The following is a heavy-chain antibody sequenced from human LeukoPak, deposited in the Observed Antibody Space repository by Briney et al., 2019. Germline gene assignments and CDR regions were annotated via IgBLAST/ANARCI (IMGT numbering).Heavy chain of an antibody. CDR1: GFTFSSYW. J-gene: IGHJ4*02. D-gene: IGHD3-10*01. CDR2: IKQDGSEK. Sequence: GGSLRLSCAASGFTFSSYWMSWVRQAPGKGLEWVANIKQDGSEKYYVDSVKGRFTISRDNAKNSLYLQMNSLRAEDTAVYYCARVDRTYYYGSGSYDVDYWGQGTLVTVSS. V-gene: IGHV3-7*01. CDR3: ARVDRTYYYGSGSYDVDY.